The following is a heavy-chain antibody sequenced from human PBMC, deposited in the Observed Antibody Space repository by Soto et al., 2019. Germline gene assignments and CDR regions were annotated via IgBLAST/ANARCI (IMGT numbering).Heavy chain of an antibody. CDR1: GYTFTSYG. CDR3: ARDPATGNDILTGYYLWFDP. CDR2: ISAYNGNT. D-gene: IGHD3-9*01. J-gene: IGHJ5*02. Sequence: QVQLVQSGAEVKKPGASVKVSCKASGYTFTSYGISWGRQAPGQGLEWMGWISAYNGNTNYAQKLQGRVTMTTDTPTRTAYMELRSMRSDDTAVYYCARDPATGNDILTGYYLWFDPWGQGTLVTVSS. V-gene: IGHV1-18*01.